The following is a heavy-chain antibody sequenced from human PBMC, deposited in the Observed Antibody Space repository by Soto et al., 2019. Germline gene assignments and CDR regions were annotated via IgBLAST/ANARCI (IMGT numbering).Heavy chain of an antibody. CDR3: AINPNTAPYYFYGMDV. D-gene: IGHD2-21*02. J-gene: IGHJ6*02. CDR2: TYYRSKWYN. CDR1: GDSVSSNSAA. Sequence: SQTLSLTCAISGDSVSSNSAAWNWIRQSPSRGLEWLGRTYYRSKWYNDYAVSVKSRITINPDTSKNQFSLQLNSVTPEDTALYYCAINPNTAPYYFYGMDVWGQGTTVTVSS. V-gene: IGHV6-1*01.